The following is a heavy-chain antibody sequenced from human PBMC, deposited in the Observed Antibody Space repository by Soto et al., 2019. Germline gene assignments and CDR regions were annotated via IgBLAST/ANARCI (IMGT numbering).Heavy chain of an antibody. CDR3: ASPRYCSGGSCYSFDY. J-gene: IGHJ4*02. Sequence: QVQLVQSGAEVKKPGSSVKVSCKASGGTFSSYAISWVRQAPGQGLEWMGGIIPIFGTANYAQKFQGRVTITADESTSTAYMELSSLRSEDTAVYYCASPRYCSGGSCYSFDYWGQGTLVTVSS. D-gene: IGHD2-15*01. CDR1: GGTFSSYA. CDR2: IIPIFGTA. V-gene: IGHV1-69*01.